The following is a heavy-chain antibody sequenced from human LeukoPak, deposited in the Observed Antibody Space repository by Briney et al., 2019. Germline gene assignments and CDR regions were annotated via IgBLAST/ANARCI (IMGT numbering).Heavy chain of an antibody. D-gene: IGHD6-19*01. J-gene: IGHJ4*02. CDR3: ARHGIAVAGSFDH. CDR2: IYYSGST. V-gene: IGHV4-39*01. CDR1: GGSISSSSYY. Sequence: SETLSLTCTVSGGSISSSSYYWGWIRQPPGKGLEWIGSIYYSGSTYYNPSLKSRVTISVDTSKNQFSLKLSSVTAADTAVYYCARHGIAVAGSFDHWGQGTLVTVSS.